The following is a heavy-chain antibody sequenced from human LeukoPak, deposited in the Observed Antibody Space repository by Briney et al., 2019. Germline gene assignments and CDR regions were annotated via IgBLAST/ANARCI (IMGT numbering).Heavy chain of an antibody. CDR3: AKTTVTSEEYFYYYMDV. CDR1: GYTFTSYA. CDR2: IITYNGNT. Sequence: GASVKVSCKTSGYTFTSYAISWVRQAPGQGLEWMGWIITYNGNTYYSQKLQGRVTMTTDTSTSTAYMELRSLRSDDTAVYFCAKTTVTSEEYFYYYMDVWGKGTTVTVYS. J-gene: IGHJ6*03. V-gene: IGHV1-18*01. D-gene: IGHD4-17*01.